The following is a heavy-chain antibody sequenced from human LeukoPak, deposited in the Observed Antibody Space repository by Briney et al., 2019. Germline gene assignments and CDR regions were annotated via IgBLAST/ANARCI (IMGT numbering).Heavy chain of an antibody. CDR1: GFTFSSYG. J-gene: IGHJ4*02. D-gene: IGHD2-15*01. CDR2: ISYDGSNK. CDR3: ADFAATGSGY. Sequence: GGSLRLSCSASGFTFSSYGMHWVRQAPGKGLEWVAVISYDGSNKYYADSVKGRFTISRDNSKNTLFLQMNSLRAEDSAVYYCADFAATGSGYWGQGTLVTVSS. V-gene: IGHV3-30*19.